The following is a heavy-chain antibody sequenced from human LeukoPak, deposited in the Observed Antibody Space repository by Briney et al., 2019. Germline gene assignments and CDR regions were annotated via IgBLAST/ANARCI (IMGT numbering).Heavy chain of an antibody. V-gene: IGHV3-21*01. CDR2: ITTSSSSYI. J-gene: IGHJ4*02. D-gene: IGHD3-22*01. CDR3: ARHVVALGFDY. CDR1: GFTFSSYS. Sequence: GGSLRLSCAASGFTFSSYSMNWVRQAPGKGLEWVSSITTSSSSYIYYADSVKGRFTISRDNAKNSLYLQMNSLRAEDTAVYYCARHVVALGFDYWGQGTLVTVSS.